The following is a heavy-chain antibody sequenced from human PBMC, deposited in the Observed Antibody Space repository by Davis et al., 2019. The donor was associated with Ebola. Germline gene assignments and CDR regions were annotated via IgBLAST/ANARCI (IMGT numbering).Heavy chain of an antibody. D-gene: IGHD2-15*01. V-gene: IGHV4-34*01. CDR3: ARQKVVANDY. J-gene: IGHJ4*02. Sequence: GSLRLSCAVYGGSFSGYYWSWIRQPPGKGLEWIGEINHSGSTNYNPSLKSRVTISVDTSKNQFSLKLSSVTAADTAVYYCARQKVVANDYWGQGTLVTVSS. CDR1: GGSFSGYY. CDR2: INHSGST.